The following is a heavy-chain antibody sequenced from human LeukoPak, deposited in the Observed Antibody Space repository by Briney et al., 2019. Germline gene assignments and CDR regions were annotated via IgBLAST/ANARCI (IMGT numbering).Heavy chain of an antibody. V-gene: IGHV3-21*01. CDR2: ISGGSNDI. CDR1: GFTFMTYS. Sequence: GGSLRLSCAASGFTFMTYSMSWVRQAPGKGLEWVSSISGGSNDIHYADSVKGRFTISRDNTKNSLYLQMNSLRAEDTAVYYCARGTLFDPWGQGTLVTVSS. D-gene: IGHD1-14*01. J-gene: IGHJ5*02. CDR3: ARGTLFDP.